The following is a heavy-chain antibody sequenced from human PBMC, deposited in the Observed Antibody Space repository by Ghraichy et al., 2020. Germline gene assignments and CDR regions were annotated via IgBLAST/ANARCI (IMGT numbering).Heavy chain of an antibody. Sequence: RGSLRLSCVASAFTFNTYSLNWVLHVPGKGLEWVANIEGDGSAKNYVDSVKGRFTISRDNAKNSVFLQMDSLRVDDMGVYYCAGGSGWLIDYWGQGTLVTVAS. CDR3: AGGSGWLIDY. V-gene: IGHV3-7*04. J-gene: IGHJ4*02. CDR1: AFTFNTYS. CDR2: IEGDGSAK. D-gene: IGHD6-19*01.